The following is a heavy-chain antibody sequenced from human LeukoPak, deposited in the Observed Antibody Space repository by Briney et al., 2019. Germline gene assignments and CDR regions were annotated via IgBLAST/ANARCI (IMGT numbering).Heavy chain of an antibody. CDR1: GGSISSSSYF. CDR3: ARLKFSWYSYFHP. J-gene: IGHJ1*01. V-gene: IGHV4-39*01. Sequence: KPSETLSLTCTVSGGSISSSSYFWGWIRQPPGKGLEWIGNIYYSGSTYYNPSLKSRVTISVDTSKNQFSLKLSSVTAADTAMYYCARLKFSWYSYFHPWGQGTLVTVSS. CDR2: IYYSGST. D-gene: IGHD6-13*01.